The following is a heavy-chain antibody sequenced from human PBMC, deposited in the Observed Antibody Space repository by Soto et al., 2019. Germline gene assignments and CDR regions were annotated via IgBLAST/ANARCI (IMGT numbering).Heavy chain of an antibody. Sequence: ASLKVSCKASGYTFTSYAMHWVRQATGQRLEWMGWINAGNGNTKYSQKFQGRVTITRDTSASTAYMELSSLRSEDTAVYYCARDQRIYSSSWYAFDYWGQGTLVTVSS. J-gene: IGHJ4*02. D-gene: IGHD6-13*01. CDR2: INAGNGNT. CDR1: GYTFTSYA. V-gene: IGHV1-3*01. CDR3: ARDQRIYSSSWYAFDY.